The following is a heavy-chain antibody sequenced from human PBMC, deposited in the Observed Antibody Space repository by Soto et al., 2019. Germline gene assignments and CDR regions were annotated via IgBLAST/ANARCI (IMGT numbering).Heavy chain of an antibody. Sequence: EVQLVESGGGLVQPGGSLRLSCTGSGFTFGNYWMSWVRQAPGKGLEWVANIKEDGSDKYYEEAVKGRFTISRENAKNSRYLHMNGLSAEDRAVYFCASDWLSGEPRRRWNYWGQGTLVTVSS. J-gene: IGHJ4*01. CDR1: GFTFGNYW. V-gene: IGHV3-7*04. CDR2: IKEDGSDK. CDR3: ASDWLSGEPRRRWNY. D-gene: IGHD7-27*01.